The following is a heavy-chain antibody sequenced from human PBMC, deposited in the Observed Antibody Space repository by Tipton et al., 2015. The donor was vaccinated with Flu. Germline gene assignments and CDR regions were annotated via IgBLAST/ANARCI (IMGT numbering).Heavy chain of an antibody. Sequence: SQRLSCAASGFTFSRYAMTWVRQAPGKGLEWVSAISGGGAIRYFADSVKGRFTISRDNSKNMLYLQMNSLRPEDTAIYYCAKVIPELVAVLDYWGQGTLVTVSS. CDR3: AKVIPELVAVLDY. V-gene: IGHV3-23*01. CDR1: GFTFSRYA. J-gene: IGHJ4*02. CDR2: ISGGGAIR. D-gene: IGHD5-12*01.